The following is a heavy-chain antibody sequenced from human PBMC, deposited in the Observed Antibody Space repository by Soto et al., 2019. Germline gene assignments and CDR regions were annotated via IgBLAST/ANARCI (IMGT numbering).Heavy chain of an antibody. CDR2: ISAYNGNT. CDR1: GYTFTSYC. CDR3: ARPSPTCGSTSCYTSIDY. Sequence: ASVKVSCKASGYTFTSYCISWVLQAPGQGLEWMGWISAYNGNTNYAQKLQGRVTMTTDTSTSIAYMELRSLRSDDTAVYYCARPSPTCGSTSCYTSIDYWGQGTLVTVSS. D-gene: IGHD2-2*02. V-gene: IGHV1-18*01. J-gene: IGHJ4*02.